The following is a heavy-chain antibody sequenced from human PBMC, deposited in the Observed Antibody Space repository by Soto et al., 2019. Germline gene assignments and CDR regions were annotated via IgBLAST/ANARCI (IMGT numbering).Heavy chain of an antibody. D-gene: IGHD6-19*01. Sequence: GGSLRLSCAACGFTFSSYAMSWVRQAPGKGLEWVSAISGSGGSTYYADSVKGRFTISRDNSKNTLYLQMNSLRAEDTAVYYCAKDPGIAVAGTDWFDPWGQGTLVTVSS. J-gene: IGHJ5*02. CDR2: ISGSGGST. CDR3: AKDPGIAVAGTDWFDP. CDR1: GFTFSSYA. V-gene: IGHV3-23*01.